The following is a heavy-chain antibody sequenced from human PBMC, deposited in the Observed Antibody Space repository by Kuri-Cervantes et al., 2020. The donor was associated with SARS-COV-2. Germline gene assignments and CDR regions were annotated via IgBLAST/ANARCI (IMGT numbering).Heavy chain of an antibody. CDR2: ISDDGSNK. J-gene: IGHJ1*01. CDR1: GFTFTSYA. CDR3: ARAEYSGTYLGWEYFQH. Sequence: GESLKISCAASGFTFTSYAIHWVRQAPGEGLEWVAVISDDGSNKYYADSVKGRFTISRDNSKNRLYLQMTSLRTEDTAVYYCARAEYSGTYLGWEYFQHWGQGTLVTVSS. D-gene: IGHD1-26*01. V-gene: IGHV3-30-3*01.